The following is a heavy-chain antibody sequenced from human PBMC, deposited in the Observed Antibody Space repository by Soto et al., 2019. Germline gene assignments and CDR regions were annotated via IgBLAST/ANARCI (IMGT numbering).Heavy chain of an antibody. V-gene: IGHV4-39*01. CDR2: IYYRGKA. J-gene: IGHJ4*02. Sequence: SETLSLTCSVSDDSINSDKYYWGWIRQPPGKSLEWIESIYYRGKAYYNPSLQTRVTISLDKSKCQFSLKLNSVTAADSAVYFCARLEGLATISYYFDFWGPGALVTVSS. CDR1: DDSINSDKYY. CDR3: ARLEGLATISYYFDF. D-gene: IGHD3-9*01.